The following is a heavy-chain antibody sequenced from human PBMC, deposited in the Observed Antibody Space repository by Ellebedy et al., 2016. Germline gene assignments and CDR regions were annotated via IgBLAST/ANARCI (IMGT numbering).Heavy chain of an antibody. CDR1: GFTFSSYA. D-gene: IGHD2-2*01. CDR3: VGSQTGTCTSCYQVYYGMDV. Sequence: GESLKISXSASGFTFSSYAMHWVRQAPGKGLEYVSAISSNGGSTYYADSVKGRFTISRDNSKNTLYLQMSSLRAEDTAVYYCVGSQTGTCTSCYQVYYGMDVWGQGTTVTVSS. V-gene: IGHV3-64D*06. J-gene: IGHJ6*02. CDR2: ISSNGGST.